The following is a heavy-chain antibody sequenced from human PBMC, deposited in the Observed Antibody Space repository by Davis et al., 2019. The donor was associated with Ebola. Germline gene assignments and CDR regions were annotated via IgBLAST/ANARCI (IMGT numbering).Heavy chain of an antibody. CDR2: IDPSDSYT. CDR1: GYSFTSYW. J-gene: IGHJ5*02. V-gene: IGHV5-10-1*01. D-gene: IGHD6-6*01. CDR3: AKIEYSSSSWFAGWFDP. Sequence: GESLKISCKGSGYSFTSYWIGWVRQMPGKGLEWMGRIDPSDSYTNYSPSFQGHVTISADKSISTAYLQWSSLKASDTAMYYCAKIEYSSSSWFAGWFDPWGQGTLVTVSS.